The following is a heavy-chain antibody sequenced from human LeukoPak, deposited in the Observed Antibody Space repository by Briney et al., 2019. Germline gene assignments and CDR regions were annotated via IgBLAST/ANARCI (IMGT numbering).Heavy chain of an antibody. CDR3: ARHSTSHSSDAFDI. D-gene: IGHD6-6*01. CDR2: IYAGDSDT. V-gene: IGHV5-51*01. Sequence: GESLKISCKAFRYFFSNYWIGWVRQMPGKGLEWMGIIYAGDSDTRYSPSFQGQVTISVDKSITTAYLQWNSLKASDSAIYYCARHSTSHSSDAFDIWGQGTLVIVSS. J-gene: IGHJ3*02. CDR1: RYFFSNYW.